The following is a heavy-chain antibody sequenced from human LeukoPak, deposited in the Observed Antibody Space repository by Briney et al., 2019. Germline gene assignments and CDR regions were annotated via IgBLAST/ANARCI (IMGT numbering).Heavy chain of an antibody. V-gene: IGHV3-74*01. CDR3: PDTGYNYEFDY. CDR2: INRDGSGI. J-gene: IGHJ4*02. D-gene: IGHD5-18*01. CDR1: GFTFSTYW. Sequence: GGSLRLSCAASGFTFSTYWMHWVRQAPGKGRVWISRINRDGSGITYADSVKGRFTISRDNAKSILCLQMQSLRAEDTAVYYCPDTGYNYEFDYWGQGTLVTVSS.